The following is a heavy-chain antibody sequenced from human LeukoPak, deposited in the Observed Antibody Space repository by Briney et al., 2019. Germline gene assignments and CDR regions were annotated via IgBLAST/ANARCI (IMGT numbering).Heavy chain of an antibody. CDR2: IYYSGST. Sequence: SETLSLTCAVSGGSISSYYWSWIRQPPGKGLEWIGYIYYSGSTNYNPSLKSRVTISVDTSKNQFSLKLSSVTAADTAVYYCARDVGSYYGMDVWGQGTTVTVSS. J-gene: IGHJ6*02. CDR1: GGSISSYY. CDR3: ARDVGSYYGMDV. D-gene: IGHD3-10*01. V-gene: IGHV4-59*01.